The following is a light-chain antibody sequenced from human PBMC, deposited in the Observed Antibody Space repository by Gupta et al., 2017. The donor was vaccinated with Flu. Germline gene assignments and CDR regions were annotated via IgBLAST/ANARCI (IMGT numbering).Light chain of an antibody. V-gene: IGKV3-15*01. CDR3: QHYNNWPPYT. J-gene: IGKJ2*01. Sequence: EIVMTQSPATLSVSPGERATLSCRASQSISTNLAWYQQKPGQPPSLLIYGASTRATGIPARFSGSGSGTEFTLTISSRQSEDFAVYYCQHYNNWPPYTFGQGTKLEIK. CDR2: GAS. CDR1: QSISTN.